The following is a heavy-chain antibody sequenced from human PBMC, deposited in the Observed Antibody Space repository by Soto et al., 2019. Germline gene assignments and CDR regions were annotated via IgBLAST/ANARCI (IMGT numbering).Heavy chain of an antibody. CDR2: IIPTFGTS. V-gene: IGHV1-69*06. J-gene: IGHJ3*02. D-gene: IGHD6-19*01. Sequence: QVQLEQSGAEVRKPGSSVKVSCKASGGTFSSSAINWLRQAPGQGPEWMGGIIPTFGTSNYIPKLRGRVTITEDTSTNPTYMEVSSLTSEDTAMYYCARSETAGHKGFDTWGQGTMVTVSA. CDR1: GGTFSSSA. CDR3: ARSETAGHKGFDT.